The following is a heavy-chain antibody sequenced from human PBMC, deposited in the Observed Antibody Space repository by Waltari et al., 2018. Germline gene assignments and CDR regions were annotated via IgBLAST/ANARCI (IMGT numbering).Heavy chain of an antibody. CDR3: ARDLRKVYYFDY. CDR2: INPNSGGT. V-gene: IGHV1-2*02. J-gene: IGHJ4*02. CDR1: GGTFSRYA. Sequence: QVQLVQSGAEVKKPGSSVKVSCKASGGTFSRYAISWVRQAPGQGLEWMGWINPNSGGTNYAQKFQGRVTMTRDTSISTAYMELSRLRSDDTAVYYCARDLRKVYYFDYWGQGTLVTVSS.